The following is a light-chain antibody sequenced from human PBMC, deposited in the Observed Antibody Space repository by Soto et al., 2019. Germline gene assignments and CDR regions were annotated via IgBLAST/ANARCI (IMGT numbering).Light chain of an antibody. CDR2: GAS. CDR1: QNVGSN. V-gene: IGKV3-15*01. Sequence: EIVMTQSPATLSVSPGERATFSCRASQNVGSNLAWYQQKPGQAPRLLIYGASTRATGIPARFSGSGSGTEFTLTISSLQSQDSAIYYCQQYNNWPPYTFGQGTKLEIK. CDR3: QQYNNWPPYT. J-gene: IGKJ2*01.